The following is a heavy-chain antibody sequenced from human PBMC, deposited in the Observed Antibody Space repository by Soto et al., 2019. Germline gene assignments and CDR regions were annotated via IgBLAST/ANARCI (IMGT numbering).Heavy chain of an antibody. CDR2: ISYDGSNK. V-gene: IGHV3-30*03. Sequence: GSLRHSCAASGFIFRSYVMHLVRQAPGKGLEWVAVISYDGSNKYYADSVKGRFTISRDNSKNTLYLQMNSLRAEDTAVYYCATPAAAGTVYFQHWGQGTLVTVS. CDR1: GFIFRSYV. D-gene: IGHD6-13*01. CDR3: ATPAAAGTVYFQH. J-gene: IGHJ1*01.